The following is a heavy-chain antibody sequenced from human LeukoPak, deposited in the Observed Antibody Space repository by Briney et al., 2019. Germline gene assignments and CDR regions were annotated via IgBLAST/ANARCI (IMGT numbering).Heavy chain of an antibody. Sequence: GRSLRLSCVVSGFTFSSYAMHWVRQAPGKGLEWVAVTSYDGNNKYYADSVKGRFTISRDNSNNTLYLQMNSLRAEDTAVYYCARVVSSWYFDYWGQGTLVTVSS. V-gene: IGHV3-30-3*01. CDR2: TSYDGNNK. CDR1: GFTFSSYA. CDR3: ARVVSSWYFDY. J-gene: IGHJ4*02. D-gene: IGHD6-13*01.